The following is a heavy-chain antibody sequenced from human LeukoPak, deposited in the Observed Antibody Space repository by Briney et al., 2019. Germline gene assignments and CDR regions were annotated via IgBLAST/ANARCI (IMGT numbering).Heavy chain of an antibody. J-gene: IGHJ4*02. CDR3: TRGSTIGVEYFDY. Sequence: GASVKVSCRASGYSLTTFGLTWVRQAPGQGLEWMGWVSALNGGTNYAQNLQDRVTLTTDTSTNTAYMELRSLRSDDTAMYYCTRGSTIGVEYFDYWGQGTLVTVSS. CDR1: GYSLTTFG. CDR2: VSALNGGT. V-gene: IGHV1-18*01. D-gene: IGHD2-8*01.